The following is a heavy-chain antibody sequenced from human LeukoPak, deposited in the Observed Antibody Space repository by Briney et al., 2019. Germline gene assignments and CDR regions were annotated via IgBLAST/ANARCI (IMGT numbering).Heavy chain of an antibody. CDR3: ARGRDFWSGYLAYFDY. V-gene: IGHV4-34*01. Sequence: PPETLSLTCAVYGGSFSGYYWSWIRQPPGKGLEWIGEINHSGSTNYNPSLKSRVTISVDTSKNQFSLKLSSVTAADTAVYYCARGRDFWSGYLAYFDYWGQGTLVTVSS. D-gene: IGHD3-3*01. CDR2: INHSGST. J-gene: IGHJ4*02. CDR1: GGSFSGYY.